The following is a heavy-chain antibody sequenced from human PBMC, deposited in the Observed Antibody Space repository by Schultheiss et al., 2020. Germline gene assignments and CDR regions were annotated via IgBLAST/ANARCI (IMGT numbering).Heavy chain of an antibody. V-gene: IGHV3-21*06. CDR1: GFTFSTYC. J-gene: IGHJ4*02. D-gene: IGHD1-1*01. CDR3: ARDPRYAKSHYFDY. CDR2: ISRSSSYI. Sequence: GGSLRLSCAASGFTFSTYCMNWVRQAPGKGLEWVSSISRSSSYIYYADSMKGRLTVSRDNAKNSLYLQVNSLRVEDTAVYYCARDPRYAKSHYFDYWGQGTLVTVSA.